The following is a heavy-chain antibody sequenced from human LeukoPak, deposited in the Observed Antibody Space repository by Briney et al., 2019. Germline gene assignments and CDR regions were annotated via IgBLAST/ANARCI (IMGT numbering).Heavy chain of an antibody. D-gene: IGHD6-6*01. CDR3: ASQGIAARRDWFDP. J-gene: IGHJ5*02. CDR1: GYSFPRYW. Sequence: GESLKISCKGSGYSFPRYWIGWVRQMPGKGLEWMGIIYPGDSDTRYSPSFQGQVTISADKSISTAYLQWGSLKASDTAMYYCASQGIAARRDWFDPWGQGTLVTVSS. CDR2: IYPGDSDT. V-gene: IGHV5-51*01.